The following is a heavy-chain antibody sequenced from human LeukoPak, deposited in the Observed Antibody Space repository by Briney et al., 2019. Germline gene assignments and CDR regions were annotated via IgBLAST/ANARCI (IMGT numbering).Heavy chain of an antibody. CDR3: AREFSGYCSSTSCVKAFDI. CDR2: ISSSSSYI. V-gene: IGHV3-21*01. J-gene: IGHJ3*02. D-gene: IGHD2-2*01. CDR1: GFTFSSYW. Sequence: GGSLRLSCAASGFTFSSYWMHWVRQAPGKGLVWVSSISSSSSYIYYADSVKGRFTISRDNAKNSLYLQMNSLRAEDTAVYYCAREFSGYCSSTSCVKAFDIWGQGTMVTVSS.